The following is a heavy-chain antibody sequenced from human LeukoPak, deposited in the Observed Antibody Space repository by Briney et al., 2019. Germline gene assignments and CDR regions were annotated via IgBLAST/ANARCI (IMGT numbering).Heavy chain of an antibody. V-gene: IGHV1-2*06. J-gene: IGHJ4*02. Sequence: ASVKVSCKASGYTFTCYYMHGVRRAPGQGLEWRGRINPNSGGTNYAHKFQGSVTMTRDTSISTAYMELSRLRSDDAAVYYCARGALMNDYWGQGTLVTVSS. CDR2: INPNSGGT. CDR3: ARGALMNDY. CDR1: GYTFTCYY.